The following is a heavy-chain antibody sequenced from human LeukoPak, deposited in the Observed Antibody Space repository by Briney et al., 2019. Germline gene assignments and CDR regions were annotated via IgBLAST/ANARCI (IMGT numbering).Heavy chain of an antibody. CDR3: AKGASGWYFDY. CDR1: GFTFTFSRFA. V-gene: IGHV3-30-3*01. D-gene: IGHD6-19*01. J-gene: IGHJ4*02. CDR2: ISSDGSYR. Sequence: GSLRLSCAASGFTFTFSRFAMHWVRQAPGKGLEWLAVISSDGSYRCYADSVKGRFTLSRDNSEDTLYLQMNSLKPEDTAVYFCAKGASGWYFDYWGQGTLVTVSS.